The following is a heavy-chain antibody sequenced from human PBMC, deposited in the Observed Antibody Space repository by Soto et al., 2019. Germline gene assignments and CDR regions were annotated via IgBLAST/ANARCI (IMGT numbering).Heavy chain of an antibody. V-gene: IGHV3-73*01. CDR2: IRGKANSYAT. J-gene: IGHJ6*02. CDR3: ARQHSGTDYYYYYVMDV. CDR1: GFTFSGSA. Sequence: EVQLVESGGGLVQPGGSLKLSCAASGFTFSGSAMHWVRQASGKGLEWIGRIRGKANSYATGYAASVIGRFTIFRDDSKNTAYLQMNSLKTEDTAVYYCARQHSGTDYYYYYVMDVWGQGTTVTVSS. D-gene: IGHD6-13*01.